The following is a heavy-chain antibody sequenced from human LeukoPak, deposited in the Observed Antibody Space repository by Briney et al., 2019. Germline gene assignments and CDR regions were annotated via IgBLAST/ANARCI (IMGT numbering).Heavy chain of an antibody. CDR2: IYSGGST. V-gene: IGHV3-53*01. D-gene: IGHD3-10*01. CDR1: GFTISSNY. Sequence: GGSLRLSCAASGFTISSNYMSWVRQAPGKGLEWVSVIYSGGSTYYADSVKGRFTISRDNSKNTLYLQMNSLRAEDTAVYYCARYYYGYFDYWGQGTLVTVSS. CDR3: ARYYYGYFDY. J-gene: IGHJ4*02.